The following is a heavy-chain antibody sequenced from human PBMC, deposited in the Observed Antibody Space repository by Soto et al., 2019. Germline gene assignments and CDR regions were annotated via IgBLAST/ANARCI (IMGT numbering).Heavy chain of an antibody. Sequence: EVQLVQSGAEVKKPGESLRISCKGSGYSFTSYWISWVRQMPGKGLEWMGRIDPSDSYTNYSPSFQGHVTISADKSISTAYLQWSRLKASDTAVYYCASLQAAAGDNDLTFDYWGQGTLVTVSS. CDR1: GYSFTSYW. CDR3: ASLQAAAGDNDLTFDY. V-gene: IGHV5-10-1*01. D-gene: IGHD6-13*01. CDR2: IDPSDSYT. J-gene: IGHJ4*02.